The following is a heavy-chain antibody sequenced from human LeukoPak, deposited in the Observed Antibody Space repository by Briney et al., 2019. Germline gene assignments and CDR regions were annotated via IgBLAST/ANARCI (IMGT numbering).Heavy chain of an antibody. CDR1: GGSISSSIYS. CDR3: ARIPRGIAAGLYYCYY. J-gene: IGHJ4*02. Sequence: SETLSLTCTVSGGSISSSIYSWGWIRQPPGKGLEWIGSIYYSGSTYYNPSLKSRVSLSVDTSKNQFSLRLSSVTAADTAVYYCARIPRGIAAGLYYCYYGRQGTLVTVSS. V-gene: IGHV4-39*01. CDR2: IYYSGST. D-gene: IGHD6-13*01.